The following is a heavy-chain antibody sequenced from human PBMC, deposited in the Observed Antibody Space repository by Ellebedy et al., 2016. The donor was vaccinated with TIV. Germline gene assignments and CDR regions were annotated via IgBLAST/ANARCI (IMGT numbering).Heavy chain of an antibody. CDR1: GGSISSYY. J-gene: IGHJ4*02. D-gene: IGHD6-19*01. V-gene: IGHV4-4*07. CDR3: AGGYSSGWTDY. CDR2: IYTSGST. Sequence: MPSETLSLTCTVSGGSISSYYWSWIRQPAGKGLEWIGRIYTSGSTNYNPSLQSRVTMSVDTPKNQFSLKLSSVTAADTAVYYCAGGYSSGWTDYWGQGTLVTVSS.